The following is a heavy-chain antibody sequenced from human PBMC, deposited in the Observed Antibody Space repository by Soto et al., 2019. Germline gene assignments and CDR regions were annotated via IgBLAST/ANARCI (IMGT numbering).Heavy chain of an antibody. CDR1: GGSINYSY. V-gene: IGHV4-59*01. D-gene: IGHD4-17*01. CDR3: ARVNYGDYYYGMDV. J-gene: IGHJ6*02. CDR2: ISYTGSA. Sequence: QVQLQESGPGLVKPSETLSLTCTVSGGSINYSYWTWIRQPPGKGLECIGYISYTGSANYNSSLKSRLTISVDTSKNQFALKLSSVTAADTALYYCARVNYGDYYYGMDVWGQGTTVTVSS.